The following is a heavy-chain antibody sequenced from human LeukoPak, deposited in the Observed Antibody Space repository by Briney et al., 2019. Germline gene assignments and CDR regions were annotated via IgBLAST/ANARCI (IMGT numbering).Heavy chain of an antibody. Sequence: ASVKVSCKASGYTFTGYGISWVRQAPGQGLEWMGWISAYNGNTNYAQKLQGRVTMTTDTSTSTAYMELRSLRSDDTAVYYCARGGSSAGYYYYYYMDVWGKGTTVTVSS. CDR1: GYTFTGYG. V-gene: IGHV1-18*01. CDR3: ARGGSSAGYYYYYYMDV. CDR2: ISAYNGNT. D-gene: IGHD6-6*01. J-gene: IGHJ6*03.